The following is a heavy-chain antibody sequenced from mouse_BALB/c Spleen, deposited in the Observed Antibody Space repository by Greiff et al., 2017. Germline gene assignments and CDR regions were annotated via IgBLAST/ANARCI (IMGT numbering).Heavy chain of an antibody. Sequence: VQLQQSGPGLVKPSQSLSLTCTVTGYSITSDYAWNWIRQFPGNKLEWMGYISYSGSTSYNPSLKSRISITRDTSKNQFFLQLNSVTTEDTATYYCARSYGSRYAMDYWGQGTSVTVSS. V-gene: IGHV3-2*02. CDR3: ARSYGSRYAMDY. CDR1: GYSITSDYA. J-gene: IGHJ4*01. CDR2: ISYSGST. D-gene: IGHD1-1*01.